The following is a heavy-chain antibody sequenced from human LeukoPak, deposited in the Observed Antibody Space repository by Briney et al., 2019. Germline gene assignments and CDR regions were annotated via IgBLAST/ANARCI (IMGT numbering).Heavy chain of an antibody. CDR1: GFTFSSYW. J-gene: IGHJ3*02. V-gene: IGHV3-7*01. Sequence: GGSLRLSCAASGFTFSSYWMSWVRQAPGKGLEWVANIKQDGSEKYYVDSVKGRFTISRDNAKDSLYLQMNSLRAEDTAVYYCARDRPSKQQLESAAFDIWGQGTMVTVSS. CDR3: ARDRPSKQQLESAAFDI. D-gene: IGHD6-13*01. CDR2: IKQDGSEK.